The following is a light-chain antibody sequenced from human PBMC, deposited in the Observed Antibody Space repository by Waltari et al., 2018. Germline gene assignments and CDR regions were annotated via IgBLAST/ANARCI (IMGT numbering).Light chain of an antibody. CDR2: AAS. Sequence: EIVLTQSPRTLSLSPGERATLSCRASQSVRSNYLAWYQQKPGQAPRLLISAASSRATGIPDRFSGSGSGTDFTLIITRVQPEDFAVYYCQQYARSPVAFGQGTRLDIK. V-gene: IGKV3-20*01. CDR3: QQYARSPVA. J-gene: IGKJ5*01. CDR1: QSVRSNY.